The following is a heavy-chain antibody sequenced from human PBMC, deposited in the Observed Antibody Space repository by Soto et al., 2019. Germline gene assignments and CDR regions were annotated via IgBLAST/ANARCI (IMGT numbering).Heavy chain of an antibody. CDR2: VSAYNGER. CDR3: SRGTSIPASGDY. D-gene: IGHD6-6*01. CDR1: GYTFTNYG. V-gene: IGHV1-18*01. Sequence: QVPLVQSGAEVKKPGASEKVSCKASGYTFTNYGINWVRQAPGQGLEWLGWVSAYNGERRYAQRVQARVIMTTDTSTTTDYMELRSLRSDDTAVYYCSRGTSIPASGDYWGQGTLVTVSS. J-gene: IGHJ4*01.